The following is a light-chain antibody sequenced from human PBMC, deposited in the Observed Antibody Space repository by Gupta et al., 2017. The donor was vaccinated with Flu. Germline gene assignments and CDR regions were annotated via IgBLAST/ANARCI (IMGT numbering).Light chain of an antibody. CDR2: DDD. CDR3: QVWHSNTDHRV. V-gene: IGLV3-21*02. Sequence: SDVLTQPPSVSVTPGQTATITCGGDKIGREGVHWYQQRPGQAPVVVAYDDDDRASGIYERFSGSTSGNTATLTINRVEVGDEADYYCQVWHSNTDHRVFGGGTKLTVL. J-gene: IGLJ3*02. CDR1: KIGREG.